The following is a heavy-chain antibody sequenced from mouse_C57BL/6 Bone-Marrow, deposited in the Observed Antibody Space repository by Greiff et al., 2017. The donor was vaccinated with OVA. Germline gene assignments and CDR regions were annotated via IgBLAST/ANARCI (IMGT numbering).Heavy chain of an antibody. V-gene: IGHV5-9-1*02. D-gene: IGHD2-5*01. CDR3: TRDRNSNSFLYYAMDD. J-gene: IGHJ4*01. CDR2: ISSGGDYI. Sequence: EVKLVESGEGLVKPGGSLKLSCAASGFTFSSYAMSWVRQTPEKRLAWVAYISSGGDYIYYADTVKGRFTISRDNARNTLYLQMSSLKSEDTAMYYCTRDRNSNSFLYYAMDDWGQGTSVTVSS. CDR1: GFTFSSYA.